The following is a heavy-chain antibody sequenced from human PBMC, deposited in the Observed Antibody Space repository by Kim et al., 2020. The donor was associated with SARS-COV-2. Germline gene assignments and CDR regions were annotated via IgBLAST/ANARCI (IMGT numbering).Heavy chain of an antibody. Sequence: SGTLSLTCIVSGGSINSNSHAWGWLRQAPGKGLEWIGTTYFTGTRYYNPSLESRVAISVDVSKNQFSLKMFAVTAADTAVYYCARQYPLIKIDYWGLGALVTVSS. V-gene: IGHV4-39*01. J-gene: IGHJ4*02. CDR2: TYFTGTR. CDR3: ARQYPLIKIDY. D-gene: IGHD3-22*01. CDR1: GGSINSNSHA.